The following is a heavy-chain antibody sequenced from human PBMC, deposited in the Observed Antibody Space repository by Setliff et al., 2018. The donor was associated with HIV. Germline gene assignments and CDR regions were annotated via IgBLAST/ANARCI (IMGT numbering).Heavy chain of an antibody. V-gene: IGHV3-30*04. CDR1: GFTFSSYA. CDR3: ARAGVVEGYYYYYYMDV. Sequence: GGSLRLSCAASGFTFSSYAMHWVRQAPGKGLEWVAVISYDGINKYYADSVRGRFTISRDDAEKSVYLQMNSLRAEDTAVYYCARAGVVEGYYYYYYMDVWGKGTTVTVSS. J-gene: IGHJ6*03. D-gene: IGHD2-15*01. CDR2: ISYDGINK.